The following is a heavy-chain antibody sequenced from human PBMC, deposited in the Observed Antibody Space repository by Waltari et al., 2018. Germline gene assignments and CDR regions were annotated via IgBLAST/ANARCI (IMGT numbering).Heavy chain of an antibody. D-gene: IGHD6-13*01. J-gene: IGHJ1*01. CDR3: ARGTIAAAAQFQH. CDR2: CNPEDGEI. Sequence: QVQLEQSGAEVKKPGASMKVSCKVSGYALSELSMHWVRQAPGEGLEWMGGCNPEDGEISYAQKVRGRVTMTEDTSTETAYIELSSLRSEDTAVYYCARGTIAAAAQFQHWGQGTLVTVSS. CDR1: GYALSELS. V-gene: IGHV1-24*01.